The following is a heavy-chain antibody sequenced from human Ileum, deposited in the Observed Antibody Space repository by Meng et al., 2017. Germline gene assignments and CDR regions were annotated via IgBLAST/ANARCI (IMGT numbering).Heavy chain of an antibody. V-gene: IGHV4-4*02. CDR3: ASHDFYSLDS. D-gene: IGHD3/OR15-3a*01. CDR1: GGFFSSDNW. J-gene: IGHJ4*02. Sequence: VEWLGEVPGLVKPSGTLSLTCAVSGGFFSSDNWWSWVRQPPGKGLEWIGEISQSGSTNYNPSLKSRVTMSVDKSKNQVSLKLSSVTAADTAVYFCASHDFYSLDSWGQGTLVTVSS. CDR2: ISQSGST.